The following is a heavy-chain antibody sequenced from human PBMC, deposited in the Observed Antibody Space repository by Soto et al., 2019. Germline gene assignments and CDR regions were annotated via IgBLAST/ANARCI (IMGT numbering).Heavy chain of an antibody. CDR1: GFTVSSNY. V-gene: IGHV3-53*04. J-gene: IGHJ4*02. CDR3: LYSSVFYGSGSYDY. Sequence: EVQLVESGGGLVQPGGSLRLSCAASGFTVSSNYMSWVRQAPGKGLEWVSVIYCGGSTYYADSVKGRFTISRHNSKNTLYLQMNSLRAEDTAVYYCLYSSVFYGSGSYDYWGQGTLVTVSS. CDR2: IYCGGST. D-gene: IGHD3-10*01.